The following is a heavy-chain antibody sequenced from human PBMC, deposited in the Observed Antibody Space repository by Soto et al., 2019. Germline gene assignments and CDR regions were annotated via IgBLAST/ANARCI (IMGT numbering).Heavy chain of an antibody. CDR3: TRGGGGDFWRYDN. Sequence: QVQLVESGGGVVQPERSLTLSCEASGFTFSNYVMNWVRQAPGKGLEWVAIILSDGGKKLYGDSVKGRFTISRDNCKNKVYVQMNTVRAEDTAVYYCTRGGGGDFWRYDNWGQGALVTVSS. CDR2: ILSDGGKK. CDR1: GFTFSNYV. V-gene: IGHV3-33*01. J-gene: IGHJ4*02. D-gene: IGHD3-3*01.